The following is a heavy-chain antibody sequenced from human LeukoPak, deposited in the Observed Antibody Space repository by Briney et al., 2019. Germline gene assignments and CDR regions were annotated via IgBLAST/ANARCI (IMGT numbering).Heavy chain of an antibody. J-gene: IGHJ3*02. CDR1: GGSFSDYY. D-gene: IGHD1-26*01. CDR3: ARRSHGDAFDI. CDR2: INDSGSA. V-gene: IGHV4-34*01. Sequence: SETLSLTCAVYGGSFSDYYWSWARQSPGKGLQWIGEINDSGSAVYNPALESRVTISRDTSSNQFSLELTSVTAADTAVYYCARRSHGDAFDIWGQGTMVTVSS.